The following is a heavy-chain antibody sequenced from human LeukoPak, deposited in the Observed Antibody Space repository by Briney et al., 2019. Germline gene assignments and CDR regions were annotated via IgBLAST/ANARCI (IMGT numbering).Heavy chain of an antibody. CDR3: ARRKRSGCSSTSCLLNWFDP. CDR1: GGSFSGYY. Sequence: SETPSLTCAVYGGSFSGYYWSWIRQPPGKGLEWIGEINHSGSTNYNPSLKSRVTISVDTSKNQFSLKLSSVTAADTAVYYCARRKRSGCSSTSCLLNWFDPWGQGTLVTVSS. CDR2: INHSGST. J-gene: IGHJ5*02. D-gene: IGHD2-2*01. V-gene: IGHV4-34*01.